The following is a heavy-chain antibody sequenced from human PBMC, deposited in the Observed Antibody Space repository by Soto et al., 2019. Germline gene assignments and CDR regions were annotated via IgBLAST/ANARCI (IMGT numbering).Heavy chain of an antibody. Sequence: EVQLVESGGGLVKPGGSLRLSCVASGFTFSTYSMNWVRQAPGKGLEWVSSISTSSSYIYYAASVRGRFTISRDNAQNSLYLQMNSLRAEDTAVYYCARDPPNWNYGTIVRGVVEPYGLDGWGQGTTVIVSS. V-gene: IGHV3-21*01. J-gene: IGHJ6*02. CDR3: ARDPPNWNYGTIVRGVVEPYGLDG. CDR2: ISTSSSYI. CDR1: GFTFSTYS. D-gene: IGHD3-10*01.